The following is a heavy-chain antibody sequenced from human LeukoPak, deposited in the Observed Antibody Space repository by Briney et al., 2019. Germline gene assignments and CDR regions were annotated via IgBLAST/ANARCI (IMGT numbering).Heavy chain of an antibody. CDR3: VKDRPPVPLDH. CDR1: GFTFSIYG. CDR2: ISHDAKND. V-gene: IGHV3-30*18. Sequence: GGSLRLSCAASGFTFSIYGMHWVRQAPGKGLEWVAVISHDAKNDYFADSVKGRFTISRDNSKNTLYLQMNSLEPGDTAVYYCVKDRPPVPLDHWGQGILVTVSS. J-gene: IGHJ4*02. D-gene: IGHD6-6*01.